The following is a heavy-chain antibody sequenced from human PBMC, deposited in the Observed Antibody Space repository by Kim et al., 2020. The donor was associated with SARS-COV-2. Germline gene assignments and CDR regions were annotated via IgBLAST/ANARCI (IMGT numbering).Heavy chain of an antibody. CDR3: AKDSNYYGSGSYRGGMDV. V-gene: IGHV3-23*01. J-gene: IGHJ6*01. Sequence: KGRFTISRDNSKNTRYLQMNSLRAEDTAVYYCAKDSNYYGSGSYRGGMDVWGQGTTVTVSS. D-gene: IGHD3-10*01.